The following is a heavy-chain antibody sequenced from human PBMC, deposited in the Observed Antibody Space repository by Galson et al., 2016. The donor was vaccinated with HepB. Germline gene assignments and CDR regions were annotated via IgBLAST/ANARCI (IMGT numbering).Heavy chain of an antibody. V-gene: IGHV1-46*01. CDR3: ARVRISGTTSTYYFDY. CDR1: GYTFTTYY. Sequence: SVKVSCKASGYTFTTYYMHWVRQAPGQGLEWMGIINPSGGSTSYAQKFQGRVTMTRDTSTSTVYMELSSLRSEDTAMYYCARVRISGTTSTYYFDYWGQGTLVTVSS. CDR2: INPSGGST. D-gene: IGHD1-7*01. J-gene: IGHJ4*02.